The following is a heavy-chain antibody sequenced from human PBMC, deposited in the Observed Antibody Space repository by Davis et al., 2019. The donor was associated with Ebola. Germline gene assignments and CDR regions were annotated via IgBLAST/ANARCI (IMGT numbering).Heavy chain of an antibody. CDR2: IYYNGNT. J-gene: IGHJ6*03. CDR1: GGSISSSSDY. V-gene: IGHV4-39*01. CDR3: SRHPCSSSSCYRLYYYYYMDV. Sequence: SETLSLTCTVSGGSISSSSDYWGWVRQPPGKGLEWIGSIYYNGNTYYNPSLKSRVTISKDTSQNQFSLKLSSVTAADTAVYYCSRHPCSSSSCYRLYYYYYMDVWGKGTTVTVSS. D-gene: IGHD2-2*01.